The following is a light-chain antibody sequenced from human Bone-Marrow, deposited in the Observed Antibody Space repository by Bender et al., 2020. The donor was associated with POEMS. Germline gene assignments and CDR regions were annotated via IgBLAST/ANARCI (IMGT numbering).Light chain of an antibody. V-gene: IGLV1-47*01. J-gene: IGLJ2*01. CDR2: KNN. Sequence: QSVLTQPPSASGTPGQSVTISCSGSDSNIGANYVFWYRHLPGMAPKLLISKNNRRPSGVPDRFSGSKSGTSAALAISGLQAEDEGDYFCCSYAGGSTLVFGGGTKLTVL. CDR3: CSYAGGSTLV. CDR1: DSNIGANY.